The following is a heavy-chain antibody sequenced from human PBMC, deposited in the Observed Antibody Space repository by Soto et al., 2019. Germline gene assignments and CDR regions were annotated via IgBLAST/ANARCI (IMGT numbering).Heavy chain of an antibody. D-gene: IGHD6-13*01. CDR1: GYSFTSYW. V-gene: IGHV5-10-1*01. CDR2: IDPSDSYT. CDR3: ASPYSSSHLTASDYYYYGMDV. J-gene: IGHJ6*02. Sequence: PGESLKISCKGSGYSFTSYWISWVRQMPGKGLEWMGRIDPSDSYTNYSPSFQGHVTISADKSISTAYLQWSSLKASDTAMYYCASPYSSSHLTASDYYYYGMDVWGQGTTVTVSS.